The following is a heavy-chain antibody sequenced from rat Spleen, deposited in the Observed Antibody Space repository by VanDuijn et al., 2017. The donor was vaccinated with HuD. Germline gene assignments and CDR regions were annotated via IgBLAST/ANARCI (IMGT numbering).Heavy chain of an antibody. CDR1: GFNFNDYW. J-gene: IGHJ2*01. CDR3: VSERLGVEE. CDR2: INRDSSRI. D-gene: IGHD4-3*01. V-gene: IGHV4-2*01. Sequence: EVKLVESGGGLVQPGRSLKLSCAASGFNFNDYWMGWARQAPGKGLEWIGEINRDSSRITYSPSLKERFTISRDNAQNTLYLQMSKLGSEDTATYYCVSERLGVEEWGQGVMVTVSS.